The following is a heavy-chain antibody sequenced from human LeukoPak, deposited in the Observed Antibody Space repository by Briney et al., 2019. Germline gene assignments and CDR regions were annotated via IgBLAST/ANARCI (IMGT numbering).Heavy chain of an antibody. CDR3: ARYSSSSFYYYYGMDV. J-gene: IGHJ6*02. CDR2: ISSSSSYI. D-gene: IGHD6-6*01. V-gene: IGHV3-21*01. Sequence: PGGSLRLSCAASGFTFSSYSMNWVRQAPGKGLEWVSSISSSSSYIYYADSVKGRFTISRDNAKNSLYLQMNSLRAEDTAVYYCARYSSSSFYYYYGMDVWGQGTTVTVSS. CDR1: GFTFSSYS.